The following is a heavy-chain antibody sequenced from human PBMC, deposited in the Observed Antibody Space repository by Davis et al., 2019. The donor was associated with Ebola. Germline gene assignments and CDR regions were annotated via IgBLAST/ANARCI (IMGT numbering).Heavy chain of an antibody. CDR3: ARRGSSWYYYGMDV. D-gene: IGHD6-13*01. J-gene: IGHJ6*02. Sequence: GGSLRLSCAASGFTFKSYAMHWVRQAPGKGLEWVTVISYDGTSEYYADSVKGRFTISRDNSKNRLYLQMISLSAEDTAVYYCARRGSSWYYYGMDVWGQGTTVTVSS. CDR1: GFTFKSYA. V-gene: IGHV3-30-3*01. CDR2: ISYDGTSE.